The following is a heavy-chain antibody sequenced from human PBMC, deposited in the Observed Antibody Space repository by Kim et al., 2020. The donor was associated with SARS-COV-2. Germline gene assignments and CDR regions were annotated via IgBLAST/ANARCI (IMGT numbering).Heavy chain of an antibody. V-gene: IGHV3-30*18. D-gene: IGHD1-26*01. CDR1: GFTFSSYG. CDR3: AKTEGGSYYSPFDY. Sequence: GGSLRLCCAASGFTFSSYGMHWVRQAPGKGLEWVAVISYDGSNKYYADSVKGRFTISRDNSKNTLYLQMNSLRAEDTAVYYCAKTEGGSYYSPFDYWGQG. CDR2: ISYDGSNK. J-gene: IGHJ4*02.